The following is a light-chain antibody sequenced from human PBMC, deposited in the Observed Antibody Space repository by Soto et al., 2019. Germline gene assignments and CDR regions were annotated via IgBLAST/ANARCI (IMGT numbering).Light chain of an antibody. CDR1: HSVSSSY. V-gene: IGKV3-20*01. CDR2: RAS. J-gene: IGKJ4*01. CDR3: QPSDSSTPLP. Sequence: EIGLTQSPGTLSLSPGERATLSCSASHSVSSSYLAWYTQKPGQAPRLITERASGRATGIPDRFSGSGSGTDYTLTISRLEPEDFAVYYCQPSDSSTPLPLGGGPNADIK.